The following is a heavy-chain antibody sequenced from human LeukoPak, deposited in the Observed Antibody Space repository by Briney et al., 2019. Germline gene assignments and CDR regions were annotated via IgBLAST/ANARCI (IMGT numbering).Heavy chain of an antibody. J-gene: IGHJ4*02. CDR2: ISYDGSNK. CDR3: AKSRSGRPRPYFDY. Sequence: GGSLRLSCAASGFTFSSYGMHWVRQAPGKGLEWVAVISYDGSNKYYADSVKGRFTISRDNSKNTLYLQMNSLRAEDTAVYYCAKSRSGRPRPYFDYWGQGTLVTVSS. CDR1: GFTFSSYG. D-gene: IGHD1-26*01. V-gene: IGHV3-30*18.